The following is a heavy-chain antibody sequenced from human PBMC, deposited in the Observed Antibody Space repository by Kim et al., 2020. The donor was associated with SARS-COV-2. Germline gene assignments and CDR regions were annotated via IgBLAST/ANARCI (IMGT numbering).Heavy chain of an antibody. CDR1: GGSISTTTYY. CDR3: ARYWFGEFRPFDY. CDR2: IHHSGTT. J-gene: IGHJ4*02. D-gene: IGHD3-10*01. Sequence: SETLSLTCSVSGGSISTTTYYWSWIRQPPDKGLEWIGSIHHSGTTYYSTSLNSRVTISVDTSKNQFSLNLSSVTAADTAVYYCARYWFGEFRPFDYWGQGTLVTVSS. V-gene: IGHV4-39*01.